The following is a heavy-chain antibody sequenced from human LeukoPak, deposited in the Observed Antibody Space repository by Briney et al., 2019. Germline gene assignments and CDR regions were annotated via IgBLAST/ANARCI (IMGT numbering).Heavy chain of an antibody. J-gene: IGHJ4*02. CDR1: GFTFSSYS. Sequence: GGSLRLSCVASGFTFSSYSMNWVRQAPGKGLDWISGINSDSSAIYYADSVKGRFTISRDNAKNSLYLQMNSLRAEDTAVYYCARGSTYYDSSGQVPFDYWGQGTLVTVSS. D-gene: IGHD3-22*01. CDR2: INSDSSAI. V-gene: IGHV3-48*01. CDR3: ARGSTYYDSSGQVPFDY.